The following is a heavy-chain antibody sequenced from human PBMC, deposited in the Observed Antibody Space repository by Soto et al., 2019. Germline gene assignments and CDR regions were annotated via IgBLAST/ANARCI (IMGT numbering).Heavy chain of an antibody. CDR1: GFTFSDYY. CDR2: ISSSGSTI. V-gene: IGHV3-11*01. Sequence: PGGSLRLSCAASGFTFSDYYMSWIRQAPGKGLEWVSYISSSGSTIYYADSVKGRFTISRDNAKNSLYLQMNSLRAEDTAVYYCAREGPAAIVGWVYYYYYYMDVWGKGTTVTVSS. CDR3: AREGPAAIVGWVYYYYYYMDV. J-gene: IGHJ6*03. D-gene: IGHD2-2*01.